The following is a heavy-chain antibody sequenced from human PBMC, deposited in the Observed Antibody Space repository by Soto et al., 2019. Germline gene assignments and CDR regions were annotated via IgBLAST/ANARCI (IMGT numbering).Heavy chain of an antibody. Sequence: SETLSLTCGVSGGSLSVATYSLNWIRQPPGKGLEWIGYIFPSGTTYYNPSLKSRVTISIDVSKNQFSLSLRSLTAADTAVYYCARSREFDYWSQGTLVTVSS. CDR1: GGSLSVATYS. CDR2: IFPSGTT. CDR3: ARSREFDY. J-gene: IGHJ4*02. V-gene: IGHV4-30-2*01.